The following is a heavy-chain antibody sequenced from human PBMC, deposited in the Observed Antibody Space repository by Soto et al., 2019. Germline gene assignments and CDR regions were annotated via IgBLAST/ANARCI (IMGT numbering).Heavy chain of an antibody. CDR1: GFTFRKYG. CDR3: ARDDDNDANALDY. J-gene: IGHJ4*02. CDR2: IWNDGIRK. V-gene: IGHV3-33*01. Sequence: GGSLRLSCAASGFTFRKYGMHGGRQSPGKGLEWVALIWNDGIRKVYVDSVKGRFTISRDNSKNTQDLQMNNRRDEDTAVYYCARDDDNDANALDYWGPGTLVTVSS.